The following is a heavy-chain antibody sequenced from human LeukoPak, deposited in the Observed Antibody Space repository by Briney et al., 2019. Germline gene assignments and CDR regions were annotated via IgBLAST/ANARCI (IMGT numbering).Heavy chain of an antibody. CDR2: ISGSGGST. Sequence: PGGSLRLSCAASGFTFSNYVLGWVRQAPGKGLQWVSAISGSGGSTYYADSVKGRFTISRDNSGNTLYLQMNSLRAEDTAIYYCKMGDGSPPLGQWRQGTLVTVSS. CDR1: GFTFSNYV. D-gene: IGHD5-24*01. V-gene: IGHV3-23*01. J-gene: IGHJ4*02. CDR3: KMGDGSPPLGQ.